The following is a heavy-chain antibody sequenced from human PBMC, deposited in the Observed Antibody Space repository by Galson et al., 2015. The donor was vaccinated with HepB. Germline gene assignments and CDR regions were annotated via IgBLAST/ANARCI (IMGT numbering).Heavy chain of an antibody. CDR1: GFSFGTSW. V-gene: IGHV3-7*02. Sequence: SLRLSCAASGFSFGTSWMTWFRRAPGKGLEWVANIAPDGSEMFYVHSVKGRFTISRDNARNSLYLQMHSLRADDTAEYYCARVLTQWYCDLWGRGTLVTVAP. D-gene: IGHD4-23*01. CDR3: ARVLTQWYCDL. J-gene: IGHJ2*01. CDR2: IAPDGSEM.